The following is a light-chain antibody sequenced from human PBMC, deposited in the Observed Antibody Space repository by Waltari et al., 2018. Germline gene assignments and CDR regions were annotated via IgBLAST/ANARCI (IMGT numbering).Light chain of an antibody. Sequence: QSALTQPRSVSGSPGQSVTISCTGTSSDVGGYNSVSWYQQPPGKAPNLLIYDVSKRPSGVPDRFTGSKSGNTASLTISGLQAEDEADYYCCSYAGSVFGGGTKVTAL. J-gene: IGLJ2*01. V-gene: IGLV2-11*01. CDR1: SSDVGGYNS. CDR2: DVS. CDR3: CSYAGSV.